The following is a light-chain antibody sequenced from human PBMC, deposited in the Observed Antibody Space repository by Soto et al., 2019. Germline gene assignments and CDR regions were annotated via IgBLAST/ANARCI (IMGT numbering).Light chain of an antibody. Sequence: DIQLTQSPASVSASVGDRVTITCRASQDIAIWLAWYQQKPGKAPNLLIYSASSLQSGVPSRFSGDGSETEFTLTISSLQPEDFATYYCQQADSFPLTFGGGTKVEL. CDR1: QDIAIW. J-gene: IGKJ4*01. V-gene: IGKV1-12*01. CDR3: QQADSFPLT. CDR2: SAS.